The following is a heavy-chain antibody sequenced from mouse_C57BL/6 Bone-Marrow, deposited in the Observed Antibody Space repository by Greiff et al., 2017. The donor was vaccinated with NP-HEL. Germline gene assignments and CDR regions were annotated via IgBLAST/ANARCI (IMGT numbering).Heavy chain of an antibody. V-gene: IGHV1-69*01. CDR3: AREVIYYDYDGYYFDY. J-gene: IGHJ2*01. D-gene: IGHD2-4*01. Sequence: QVQLQQPGAELVMPGASVKLSCKASGYTFTSYWMHWVKPRPGQGLEWIGEIAPSDSYTTYHQTFQGNSTLTVDKSSSTAYMQLSSLTAEDSAVYYGAREVIYYDYDGYYFDYWGQGTTLTVSS. CDR1: GYTFTSYW. CDR2: IAPSDSYT.